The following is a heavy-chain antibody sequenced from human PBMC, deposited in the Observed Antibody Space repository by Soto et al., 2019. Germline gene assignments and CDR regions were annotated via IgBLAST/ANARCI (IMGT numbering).Heavy chain of an antibody. CDR2: IKQDGSEK. V-gene: IGHV3-7*03. CDR1: GFTFSSYW. Sequence: GSLRLSCAASGFTFSSYWMSWVRQAPGKGLEWVANIKQDGSEKYYVDSVKGRFTISRDNAKNSLYLQMNSLRAEDTAVYYCASLTYYDSSGTTYYFDYWGQGTLVTVSS. CDR3: ASLTYYDSSGTTYYFDY. J-gene: IGHJ4*02. D-gene: IGHD3-22*01.